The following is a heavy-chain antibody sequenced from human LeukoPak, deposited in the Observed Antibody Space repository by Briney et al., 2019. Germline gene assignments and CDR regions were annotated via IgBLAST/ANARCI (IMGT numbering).Heavy chain of an antibody. V-gene: IGHV3-23*01. Sequence: SGGSLRLSCAASEFTFSSYAMSWVRQAPGKGLEWVSAISGSGGSTYYADSVKGRFTISRDNSKNTLYLQMHSLRAEDTAVYYCAKDLKSTRAVYFDYWGQGTLVTVSS. CDR1: EFTFSSYA. J-gene: IGHJ4*02. CDR2: ISGSGGST. CDR3: AKDLKSTRAVYFDY. D-gene: IGHD2-2*01.